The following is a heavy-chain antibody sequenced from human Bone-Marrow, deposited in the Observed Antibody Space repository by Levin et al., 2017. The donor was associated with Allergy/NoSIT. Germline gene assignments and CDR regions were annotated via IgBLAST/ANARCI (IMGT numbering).Heavy chain of an antibody. CDR1: GFTFSSYG. V-gene: IGHV3-30*18. Sequence: AGGSLRLSCAASGFTFSSYGMHWVRQAPGKGLEWVAVISYDGSNKYYADSVKGRFTISRDNSKNTLYLQMNSLRAEDTAVYYCAKVGVKLCYYYYGMDVWGQGTTVTVSS. J-gene: IGHJ6*02. CDR3: AKVGVKLCYYYYGMDV. CDR2: ISYDGSNK. D-gene: IGHD5-18*01.